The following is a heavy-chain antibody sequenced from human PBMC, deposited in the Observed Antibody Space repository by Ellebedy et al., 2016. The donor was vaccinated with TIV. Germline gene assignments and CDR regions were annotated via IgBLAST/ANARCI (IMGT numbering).Heavy chain of an antibody. CDR2: AGGSDGST. J-gene: IGHJ1*01. Sequence: PGGSLRLSCAASGSTFSIHAMGWVRQAPGKGLEWVSSAGGSDGSTFYADSVRGRFTISRDNAKNTLYLQMNSLRAEDTAVYYCAKRGDCSANSCLLRDWGQGTLVTVSS. V-gene: IGHV3-23*01. CDR1: GSTFSIHA. D-gene: IGHD2-2*01. CDR3: AKRGDCSANSCLLRD.